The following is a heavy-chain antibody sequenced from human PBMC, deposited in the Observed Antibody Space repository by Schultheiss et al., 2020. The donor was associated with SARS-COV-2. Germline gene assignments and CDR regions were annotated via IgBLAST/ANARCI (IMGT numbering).Heavy chain of an antibody. J-gene: IGHJ4*02. Sequence: GGSLRLSCAASGFTFSSYSMNWVRQAPGKGLEWVSYISSSGSTIYYADSVKGRFTISRDNAKNTLYLQMNSLRAEDTAVYYCARSDYDFWSGYYALDYWGQGTLVTVSS. D-gene: IGHD3-3*01. V-gene: IGHV3-48*04. CDR2: ISSSGSTI. CDR1: GFTFSSYS. CDR3: ARSDYDFWSGYYALDY.